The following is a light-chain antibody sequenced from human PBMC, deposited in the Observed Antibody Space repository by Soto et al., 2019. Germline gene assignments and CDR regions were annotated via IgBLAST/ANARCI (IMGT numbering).Light chain of an antibody. J-gene: IGLJ2*01. CDR3: SSYTGSSTL. V-gene: IGLV2-14*01. CDR1: SSDVGGYNY. CDR2: EVT. Sequence: QYALTQPASVSGSPGQSITISCTGTSSDVGGYNYVSWYQQHPGKAPKLMIYEVTKWPSGVSNRFSGSKSGNTASLTISGLQAEDEADYYCSSYTGSSTLFGGGTKVTVL.